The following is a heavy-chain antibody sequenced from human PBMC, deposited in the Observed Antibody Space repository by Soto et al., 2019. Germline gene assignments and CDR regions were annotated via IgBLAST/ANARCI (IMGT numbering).Heavy chain of an antibody. CDR3: AKSPRYCSSTSCYPYYYYGMDV. V-gene: IGHV3-30*18. Sequence: PGGSLRLSCAASGFTFSSYGMHWVRQAPGKGLEWVAVISYDGSNKYYADSVKGRFTISRDNSKNTLYLQMNSLRAEDTAVYYCAKSPRYCSSTSCYPYYYYGMDVWGQGTTVTVSS. J-gene: IGHJ6*02. D-gene: IGHD2-2*01. CDR1: GFTFSSYG. CDR2: ISYDGSNK.